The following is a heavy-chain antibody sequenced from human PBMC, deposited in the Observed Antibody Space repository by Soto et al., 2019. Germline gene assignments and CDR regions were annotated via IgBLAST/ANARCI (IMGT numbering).Heavy chain of an antibody. J-gene: IGHJ4*02. V-gene: IGHV3-21*01. Sequence: PGGSLRLSCAASGFTFSSYSMNWVRQVPGKGLEWVSSISSSSYIYYADSVKGRFTISRDNAKNSLYLQMNSLRAEDTAVYYCATANPNDYYFDYWGQGTLVTVS. D-gene: IGHD2-8*01. CDR2: ISSSSYI. CDR1: GFTFSSYS. CDR3: ATANPNDYYFDY.